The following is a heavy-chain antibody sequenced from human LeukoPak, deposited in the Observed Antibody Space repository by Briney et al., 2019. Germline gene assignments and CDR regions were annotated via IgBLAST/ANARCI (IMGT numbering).Heavy chain of an antibody. D-gene: IGHD1-20*01. Sequence: GGSLRLSCAASGFSFSNYAMHWVRQAPGKGLEWVGAIWREGSSEYYGDSVKGRFTISRDNPKNPLYLQMNSLRAEDTAVYYCARSSYIWLLFDHWGQGTLVTVSS. CDR2: IWREGSSE. CDR3: ARSSYIWLLFDH. J-gene: IGHJ4*02. V-gene: IGHV3-33*01. CDR1: GFSFSNYA.